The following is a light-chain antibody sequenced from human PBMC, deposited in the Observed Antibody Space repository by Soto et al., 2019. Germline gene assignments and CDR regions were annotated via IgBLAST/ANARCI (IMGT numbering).Light chain of an antibody. CDR2: DAS. V-gene: IGKV3-11*01. J-gene: IGKJ4*01. Sequence: EIVLTQSPATLSLSPGERATLSCRASQSVSSYLAWYQQKFGQAPGLLIYDASNRATGIPARFSGSGSGTDFTLTISSLEPEDFAVYYCHQRSSWPLTFGGGTKVEIK. CDR1: QSVSSY. CDR3: HQRSSWPLT.